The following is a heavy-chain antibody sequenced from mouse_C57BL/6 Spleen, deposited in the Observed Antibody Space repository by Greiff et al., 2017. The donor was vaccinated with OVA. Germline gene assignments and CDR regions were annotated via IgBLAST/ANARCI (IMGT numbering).Heavy chain of an antibody. CDR3: ARETYGSYAWFAY. CDR1: GYAFSSSC. J-gene: IGHJ3*01. Sequence: QVQLQQSGPELVKPGASVKISCKASGYAFSSSCMNWVKQRPGKGLEWIGRIYPRAGDTTYNGKFKGKATLTADKSSSTAYMQLSSLTSEDSAVSVCARETYGSYAWFAYWGQGTLVTVSA. V-gene: IGHV1-82*01. CDR2: IYPRAGDT. D-gene: IGHD2-10*02.